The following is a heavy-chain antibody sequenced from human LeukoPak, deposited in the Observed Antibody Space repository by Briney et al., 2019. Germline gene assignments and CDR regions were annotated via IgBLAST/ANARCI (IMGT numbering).Heavy chain of an antibody. D-gene: IGHD5-24*01. J-gene: IGHJ4*02. Sequence: GGSLRLSCAASGFTFSDYYMSWIRQAPGKGLDWVSYISSSGSTIYYADSVKGRFTTSRDNAKNSLYLQMDSLRAEDTAVYYCARVSRDGYNLPDYWGQGTLVTVSS. CDR3: ARVSRDGYNLPDY. CDR1: GFTFSDYY. CDR2: ISSSGSTI. V-gene: IGHV3-11*01.